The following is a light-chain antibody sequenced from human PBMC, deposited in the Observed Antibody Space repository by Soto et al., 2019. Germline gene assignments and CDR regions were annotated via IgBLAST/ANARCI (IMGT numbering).Light chain of an antibody. CDR1: SSNIGSNY. Sequence: QSVLTQPPSASGTPGQRVIISCSGSSSNIGSNYVYWYQQFPGTVPQLLIYRNSERPSGVPDRFSGSKSGTSASLAISGLRSEDEADYYCAAWDDSLSGVVFGGGTKLTVL. CDR2: RNS. CDR3: AAWDDSLSGVV. V-gene: IGLV1-47*01. J-gene: IGLJ2*01.